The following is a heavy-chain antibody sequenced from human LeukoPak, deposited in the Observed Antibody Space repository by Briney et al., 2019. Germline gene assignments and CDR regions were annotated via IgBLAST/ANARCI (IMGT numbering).Heavy chain of an antibody. CDR1: GGTFNNCA. CDR2: IIPMHGAA. D-gene: IGHD3-3*01. CDR3: ARGPFGQYQSGYYYYYMDV. J-gene: IGHJ6*03. Sequence: GASVKVSCKASGGTFNNCAITWVRQAPGQGLECLGGIIPMHGAASYAQKFQGRVTITADESTTTAYMELSSLRSEDTAVYYCARGPFGQYQSGYYYYYMDVWGKGTTVTVSS. V-gene: IGHV1-69*13.